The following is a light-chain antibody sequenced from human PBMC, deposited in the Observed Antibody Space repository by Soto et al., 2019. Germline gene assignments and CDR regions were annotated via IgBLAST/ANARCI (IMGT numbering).Light chain of an antibody. CDR1: ESVDFH. V-gene: IGKV3-11*01. J-gene: IGKJ5*01. Sequence: VLTQSPATLSFSPGKRATLSCRASESVDFHLAWYQQKPGQAPRLLIYDASVRATGTPARFSGSGSGADFTLTISSLEPEDFALYYCQQRSTWPTFGQGTRLEIK. CDR3: QQRSTWPT. CDR2: DAS.